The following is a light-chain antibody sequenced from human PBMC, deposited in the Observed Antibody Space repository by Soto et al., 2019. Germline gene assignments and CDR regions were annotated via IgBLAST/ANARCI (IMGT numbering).Light chain of an antibody. CDR1: QGIGSY. V-gene: IGKV1D-8*01. CDR3: QQYSNFPWT. Sequence: VIWMTQSPSLLSASTGDRVTISCRTSQGIGSYLAWYQQKPGKAPELLFYGASTLQSGVPSRFSGSGSGTDFTLTISYLQSEDFSTYCCQQYSNFPWTFGQGTKVEI. J-gene: IGKJ1*01. CDR2: GAS.